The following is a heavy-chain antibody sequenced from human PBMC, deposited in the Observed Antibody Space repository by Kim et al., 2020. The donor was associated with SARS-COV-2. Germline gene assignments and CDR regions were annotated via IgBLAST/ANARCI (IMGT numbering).Heavy chain of an antibody. D-gene: IGHD2-2*01. CDR1: GYSFTSYW. CDR2: IYPGDSDT. V-gene: IGHV5-51*01. Sequence: GESLKISCKGSGYSFTSYWIGWVRQMPGKGLEWMGIIYPGDSDTRYSPSFQGQVTISADKSISTAYLQWSSLKASDTAMYYCARRIGYCSSTSCYAGLINWFDPWGQGTLVTVPS. CDR3: ARRIGYCSSTSCYAGLINWFDP. J-gene: IGHJ5*02.